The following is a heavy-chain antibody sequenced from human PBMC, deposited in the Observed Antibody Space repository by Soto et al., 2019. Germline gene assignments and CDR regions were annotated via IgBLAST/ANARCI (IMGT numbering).Heavy chain of an antibody. V-gene: IGHV3-23*01. J-gene: IGHJ4*02. D-gene: IGHD3-10*01. CDR1: GITFRSYA. CDR3: AKEGLGGPVDY. CDR2: ISGSGGNT. Sequence: EVQLLESGGGLVQPGGSLRLSCAASGITFRSYAMSWVRQAPGKGLEWVSVISGSGGNTYYADSVKGRFTISRDNSKNTLYLQMNSLRAEDTAVYYCAKEGLGGPVDYWGQGTLVTVSS.